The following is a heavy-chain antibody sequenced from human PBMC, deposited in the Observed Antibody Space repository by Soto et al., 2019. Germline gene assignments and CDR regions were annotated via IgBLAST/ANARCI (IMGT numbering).Heavy chain of an antibody. D-gene: IGHD2-15*01. J-gene: IGHJ4*02. CDR2: VYPGDSDT. CDR1: GYSFTSYW. CDR3: ARLRGQYCSGGNCYSGDFDF. V-gene: IGHV5-51*01. Sequence: GESLKISCKGSGYSFTSYWIGWVRQMPGKGLEWMGIVYPGDSDTRYSPSFQGQVTLSADKSISTAYLQWSSLKASDTAMYYCARLRGQYCSGGNCYSGDFDFWGQGTLVTVSS.